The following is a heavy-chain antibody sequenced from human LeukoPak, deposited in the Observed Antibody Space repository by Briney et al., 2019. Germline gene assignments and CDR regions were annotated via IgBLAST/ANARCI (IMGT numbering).Heavy chain of an antibody. V-gene: IGHV3-23*01. J-gene: IGHJ4*02. D-gene: IGHD3-10*01. CDR1: GFTFSSYG. Sequence: GVSLRLSCAASGFTFSSYGMSWVRQAPGRGLEGVSAISGSGGSTYYADSVKGRFTIPRYNSKNTLYLQMNRLRAEDTAVYYCARGPFGEPPYHWGQGTLVTVSS. CDR2: ISGSGGST. CDR3: ARGPFGEPPYH.